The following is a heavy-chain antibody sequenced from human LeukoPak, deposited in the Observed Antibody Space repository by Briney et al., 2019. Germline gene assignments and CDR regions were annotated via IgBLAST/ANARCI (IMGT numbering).Heavy chain of an antibody. D-gene: IGHD5-18*01. V-gene: IGHV4-59*12. CDR2: ISLGNT. CDR1: GDTLSTYY. CDR3: ARDKRHSYGKYFDP. J-gene: IGHJ4*02. Sequence: SETLSLTCSLSGDTLSTYYVNWIRQTPGRGLEWIGHISLGNTEYNPSLKSRVTISVDTSKNEFYLRLTSVTAADTALYLCARDKRHSYGKYFDPWSQGTLVSVSS.